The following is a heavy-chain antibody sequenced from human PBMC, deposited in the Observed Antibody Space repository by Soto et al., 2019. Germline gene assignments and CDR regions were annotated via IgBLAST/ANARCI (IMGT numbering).Heavy chain of an antibody. V-gene: IGHV1-8*01. CDR3: ARVSNYYDFWSLYYFDY. D-gene: IGHD3-3*01. J-gene: IGHJ4*02. Sequence: ASVKVSCKASGYTFTSYDINWVRQATGQGLEWMGWMNPNSGNTGYAQKFQGRVTMTGNTSISTAYMELSSLRSEDTAVYYCARVSNYYDFWSLYYFDYWGQGTLVTVSS. CDR2: MNPNSGNT. CDR1: GYTFTSYD.